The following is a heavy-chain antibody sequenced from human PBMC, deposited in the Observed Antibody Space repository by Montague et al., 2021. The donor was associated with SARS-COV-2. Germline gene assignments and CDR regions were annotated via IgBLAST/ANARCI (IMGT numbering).Heavy chain of an antibody. CDR2: IGAGVSST. Sequence: SLRLSCAASGFTFSTYPMHWVRQAPGKGLEWVSSIGAGVSSTFYADSVKGRFTVSRDNSKNTLYLQMNSLRAEDTAVYYCASLYIPSKYYEVYWGQGTLVTVSS. V-gene: IGHV3-23*01. CDR1: GFTFSTYP. D-gene: IGHD2/OR15-2a*01. CDR3: ASLYIPSKYYEVY. J-gene: IGHJ4*02.